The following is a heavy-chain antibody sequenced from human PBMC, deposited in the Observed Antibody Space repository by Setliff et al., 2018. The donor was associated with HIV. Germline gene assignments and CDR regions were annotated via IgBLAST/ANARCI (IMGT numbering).Heavy chain of an antibody. CDR3: ARGGGSRAATSSYYYMDV. CDR1: GGSISSGSYY. J-gene: IGHJ6*03. V-gene: IGHV4-39*07. D-gene: IGHD2-15*01. CDR2: IYSSGST. Sequence: SETLSLTCNVSGGSISSGSYYWSWIRQPPGKGLEWIGSIYSSGSTYYNPSLKSRVTISVDTSKNQFSLKLSSVTAADTAVYYCARGGGSRAATSSYYYMDVWGKGTTVTVSS.